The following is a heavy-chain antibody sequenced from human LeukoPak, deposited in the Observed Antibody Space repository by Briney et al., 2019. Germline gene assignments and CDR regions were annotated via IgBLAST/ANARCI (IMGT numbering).Heavy chain of an antibody. J-gene: IGHJ3*02. V-gene: IGHV1-18*01. CDR1: GYTFPSYV. CDR2: ISAYNGNR. CDR3: ARDGAGDTVVVPASVIDAFDI. Sequence: GASVNVSRKASGYTFPSYVISWVRQAPGQGLEWMGWISAYNGNRNYEQKLQSRVTMNTDTSASSVYMDLRSLRSDDTAVYYCARDGAGDTVVVPASVIDAFDIWGEATMVTVSS. D-gene: IGHD2-2*01.